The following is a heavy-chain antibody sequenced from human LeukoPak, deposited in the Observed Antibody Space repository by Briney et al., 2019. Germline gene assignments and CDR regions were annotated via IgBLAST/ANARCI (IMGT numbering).Heavy chain of an antibody. Sequence: PGRSLRLSCAASGFTFDDYAMHWVRHAPGKGLEWVSGISWNSGSIGYVDSVKGRFTISRDNAKNSLYLQMNSLRAEDTALYYCAKDSRVSGPFDYWGQGTLVTVSS. V-gene: IGHV3-9*01. CDR2: ISWNSGSI. CDR1: GFTFDDYA. CDR3: AKDSRVSGPFDY. D-gene: IGHD6-19*01. J-gene: IGHJ4*02.